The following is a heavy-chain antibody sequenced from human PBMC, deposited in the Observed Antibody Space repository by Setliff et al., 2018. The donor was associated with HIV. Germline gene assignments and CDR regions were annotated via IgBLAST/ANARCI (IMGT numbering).Heavy chain of an antibody. V-gene: IGHV4-39*02. Sequence: SETLSLTCTVSGASISTTTYYWGWIRQPPGKGLEWIGSIHYTGNTYNTPSLKSRLTISVDASKNQISLKLTSVTAADTAIYFCAREGDRIDYWGQGILVTVSS. D-gene: IGHD2-21*02. CDR1: GASISTTTYY. J-gene: IGHJ4*02. CDR3: AREGDRIDY. CDR2: IHYTGNT.